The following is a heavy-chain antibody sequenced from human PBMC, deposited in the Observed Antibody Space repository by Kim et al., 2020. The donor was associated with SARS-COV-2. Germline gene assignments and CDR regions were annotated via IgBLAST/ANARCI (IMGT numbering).Heavy chain of an antibody. Sequence: ASVKVSCKASGYTFTSYAMHWVRQAPGQRLEWVGWINAGNGNTKYSQKFQGRVTITRDTSASTAYMELSSLRSEDTAVYYCARCPVASYYYYGMDVWGQGTTVTVSS. CDR1: GYTFTSYA. J-gene: IGHJ6*02. V-gene: IGHV1-3*01. CDR3: ARCPVASYYYYGMDV. CDR2: INAGNGNT. D-gene: IGHD6-19*01.